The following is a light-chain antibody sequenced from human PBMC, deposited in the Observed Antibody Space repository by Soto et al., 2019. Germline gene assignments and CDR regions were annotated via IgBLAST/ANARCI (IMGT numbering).Light chain of an antibody. CDR2: WAS. CDR1: QNLLYSSKSKNY. Sequence: DIVMTQSPDSLAVSLGERATINCKSSQNLLYSSKSKNYLAWYQQRPGQPPNLLIYWASTRESGVPDRFSGSGSGTDFTLTISSLQAEDVAVYYCQQYYSTPPTFGGGTKVEIK. J-gene: IGKJ4*01. V-gene: IGKV4-1*01. CDR3: QQYYSTPPT.